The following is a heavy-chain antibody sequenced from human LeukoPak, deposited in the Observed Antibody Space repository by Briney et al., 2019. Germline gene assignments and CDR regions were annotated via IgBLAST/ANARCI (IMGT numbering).Heavy chain of an antibody. V-gene: IGHV4-59*12. Sequence: PSETLSLTCTVSGGSISSYCWSWIRQPPGKGQEWIGYIYYSGSTNYNPSLKSRVTISVDTSKNQFSLKLSSVTAADTAVYYCAGGCSSSWLDYWGQGTLVTVSS. J-gene: IGHJ4*02. CDR3: AGGCSSSWLDY. D-gene: IGHD6-13*01. CDR1: GGSISSYC. CDR2: IYYSGST.